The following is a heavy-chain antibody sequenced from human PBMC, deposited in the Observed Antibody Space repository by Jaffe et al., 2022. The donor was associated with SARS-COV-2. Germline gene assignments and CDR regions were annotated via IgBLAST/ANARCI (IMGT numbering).Heavy chain of an antibody. D-gene: IGHD6-13*01. V-gene: IGHV3-66*02. CDR3: ARDSKQQLVSGYYYYGMDV. Sequence: EVQLVESGGGLVQPGGSLRLSCAASGFTVSSNYMSWVRQAPGKGLEWVSVIYSGGSTYYADSVKGRFTISRDNSKNTLYLQMNSLRAEDTAVYYCARDSKQQLVSGYYYYGMDVWGQGTTVTVSS. CDR2: IYSGGST. CDR1: GFTVSSNY. J-gene: IGHJ6*02.